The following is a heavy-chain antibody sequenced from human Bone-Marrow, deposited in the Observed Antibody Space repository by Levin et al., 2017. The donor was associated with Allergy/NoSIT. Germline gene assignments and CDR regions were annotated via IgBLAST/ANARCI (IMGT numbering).Heavy chain of an antibody. Sequence: SETLSLTCTVSSGFIRSDEHYWSWIRQSPGKGLEWIGYTYYSGSTYYNPSLKSRITMSVDTSKSQFSLELNSVTAADTAVYYCAREVSHYYGSGTFYFDHWGQGSLVTVSS. V-gene: IGHV4-30-4*01. D-gene: IGHD3-10*01. CDR3: AREVSHYYGSGTFYFDH. J-gene: IGHJ4*02. CDR2: TYYSGST. CDR1: SGFIRSDEHY.